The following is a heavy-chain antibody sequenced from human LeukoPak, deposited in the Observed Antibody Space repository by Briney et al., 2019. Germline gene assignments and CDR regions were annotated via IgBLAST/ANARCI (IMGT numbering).Heavy chain of an antibody. CDR3: TTEVGPTEFDY. V-gene: IGHV3-7*05. CDR1: GFTFSNSW. CDR2: IKQDGSEK. J-gene: IGHJ4*02. Sequence: PGGSLRLSCAASGFTFSNSWMSWVRQAPGKGLEWVANIKQDGSEKYYVDSVKGRFTISRDNAKSSLFLQMNSLRAEDTAVYYCTTEVGPTEFDYWGQGTLVTVSS. D-gene: IGHD1-26*01.